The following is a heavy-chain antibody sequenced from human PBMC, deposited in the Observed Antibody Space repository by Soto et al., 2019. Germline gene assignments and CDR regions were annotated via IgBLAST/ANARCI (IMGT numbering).Heavy chain of an antibody. J-gene: IGHJ6*02. V-gene: IGHV3-30-3*01. CDR1: GFTFSSYA. Sequence: GGSLRLSCAASGFTFSSYAMHWVRQAPGKGLEWVAVISYDGSNKYYADSVKGRFTISRDNSKNTLYLQMNSLRAEDTAVYYCARDSPGYSSSWYGGYYYGMDVWGQGTTVTVSS. D-gene: IGHD6-13*01. CDR2: ISYDGSNK. CDR3: ARDSPGYSSSWYGGYYYGMDV.